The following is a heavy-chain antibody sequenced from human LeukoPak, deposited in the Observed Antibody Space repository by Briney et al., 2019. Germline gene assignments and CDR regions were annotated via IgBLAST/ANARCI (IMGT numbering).Heavy chain of an antibody. CDR1: GYTFTSYG. CDR3: GRSPGTPPYYYYYMDV. V-gene: IGHV1-69*13. CDR2: IIPIFGTA. D-gene: IGHD1-1*01. Sequence: SVKVSCKASGYTFTSYGISWVRQAPGQGLEWMGGIIPIFGTANYAQKFQGRVTITADESTGTAYMELSSLRSEDTAVYYCGRSPGTPPYYYYYMDVWGKGTTVTVSS. J-gene: IGHJ6*03.